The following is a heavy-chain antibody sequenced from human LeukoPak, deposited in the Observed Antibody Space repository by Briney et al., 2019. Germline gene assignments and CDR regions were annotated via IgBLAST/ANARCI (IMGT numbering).Heavy chain of an antibody. CDR3: ARDVLRQQLGRGFDY. CDR2: INHSGST. CDR1: GGSFSGYY. V-gene: IGHV4-34*01. J-gene: IGHJ4*02. Sequence: SETLSLTCAVYGGSFSGYYWSWIRQPPGKGLEWIGEINHSGSTNYNPSLKSRVTISVDTPKNQFSLKLSSVTAADTAVYYCARDVLRQQLGRGFDYWGQGTLVTVSS. D-gene: IGHD6-13*01.